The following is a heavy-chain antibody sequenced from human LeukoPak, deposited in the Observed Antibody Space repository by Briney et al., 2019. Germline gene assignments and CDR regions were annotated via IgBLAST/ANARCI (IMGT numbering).Heavy chain of an antibody. V-gene: IGHV1-2*02. J-gene: IGHJ4*02. Sequence: ASVKVSCKASGYTFTGYYMHWVRQATGQGLEWMGWINPNSGGTNYAQKFQGRVTMTRDTSISTAYMELSRLRSDDTAVYYCARDLYVVATERGYYFDYWGQGTLVTVSS. CDR2: INPNSGGT. D-gene: IGHD5-12*01. CDR3: ARDLYVVATERGYYFDY. CDR1: GYTFTGYY.